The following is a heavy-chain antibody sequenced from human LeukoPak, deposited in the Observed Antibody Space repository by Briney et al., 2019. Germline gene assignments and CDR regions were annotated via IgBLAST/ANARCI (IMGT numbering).Heavy chain of an antibody. CDR1: GFTFSSYG. V-gene: IGHV3-23*01. D-gene: IGHD5-18*01. CDR3: ARERYSYGLDY. Sequence: PGGSLRLSCAASGFTFSSYGMSWVRQAPGKGLEWVSAISGSGGSTYYADSVKGRFTISRDNAKNSLYLQMNSLRAEDTAVYYCARERYSYGLDYWGQGTLVTVSS. J-gene: IGHJ4*02. CDR2: ISGSGGST.